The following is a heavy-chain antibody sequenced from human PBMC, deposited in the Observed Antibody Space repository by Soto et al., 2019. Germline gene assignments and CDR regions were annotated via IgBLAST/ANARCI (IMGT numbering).Heavy chain of an antibody. CDR1: GGSISSGDYY. J-gene: IGHJ5*02. Sequence: SETLSLTCTVSGGSISSGDYYWSWIRQPPGKGLEWIGYIYYSGSTYYNPSLKSRVTISVDTSKNQFSLKLSPVTAADTAVYYCARGITIFGVVIRYNWFDPWGQGTLVTVSS. CDR3: ARGITIFGVVIRYNWFDP. D-gene: IGHD3-3*01. V-gene: IGHV4-30-4*01. CDR2: IYYSGST.